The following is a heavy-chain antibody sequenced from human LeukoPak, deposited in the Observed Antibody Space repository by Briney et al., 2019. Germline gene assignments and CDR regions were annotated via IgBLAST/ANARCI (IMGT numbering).Heavy chain of an antibody. J-gene: IGHJ4*02. D-gene: IGHD3-16*01. V-gene: IGHV3-7*01. CDR1: GFTFSRYW. CDR2: IKQDGSEK. Sequence: PGGSLRLSCAASGFTFSRYWMNWVRQAPGKGLEWVASIKQDGSEKYYVDSVKGRFTISRDNAKNSVSLQMNSPRGEDTAVYYCARGGVLHWGQGTLVTVSS. CDR3: ARGGVLH.